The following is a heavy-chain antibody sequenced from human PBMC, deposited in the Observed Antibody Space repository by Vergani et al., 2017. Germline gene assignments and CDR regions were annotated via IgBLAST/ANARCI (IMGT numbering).Heavy chain of an antibody. CDR3: AEYTHIWQRSDR. CDR1: GVSVTDYN. J-gene: IGHJ5*02. CDR2: LSTTGGA. Sequence: QAQLQESGPGLVKPSETLSLTCHVFGVSVTDYNCNWIRQAPGKGLEWIGSLSTTGGATHASHKPSLKSRVSISVDTSKSQFFLRLTSVTAADSAIYYGAEYTHIWQRSDRWGQGLLVSVSS. D-gene: IGHD6-6*01. V-gene: IGHV4-4*09.